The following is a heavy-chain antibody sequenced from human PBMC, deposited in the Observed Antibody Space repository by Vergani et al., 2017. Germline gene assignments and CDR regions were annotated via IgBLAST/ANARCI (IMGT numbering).Heavy chain of an antibody. CDR2: ISAYNGNT. V-gene: IGHV1-18*01. CDR1: GYTFSTYG. J-gene: IGHJ6*02. D-gene: IGHD3-10*01. Sequence: QVQLVQSGAEVKKPGASVKVSCKASGYTFSTYGISWVRQAPGQGLEWMGWISAYNGNTNYPEKFQGRLTMTTDTSTRTAYMGLRSLRSDDTAVYYCARDSESITMVRGVITYYYGMDVWGQGTTVTVSS. CDR3: ARDSESITMVRGVITYYYGMDV.